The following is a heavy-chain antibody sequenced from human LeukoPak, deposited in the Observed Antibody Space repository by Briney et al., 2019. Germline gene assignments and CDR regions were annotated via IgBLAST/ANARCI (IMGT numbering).Heavy chain of an antibody. J-gene: IGHJ4*02. CDR1: GGSFSGYY. CDR3: ATVRYYDILTGQNIFDY. V-gene: IGHV4-34*01. CDR2: INHSGST. Sequence: SETLSLTCAVYGGSFSGYYWSWIRQPPGKGLEWIGEINHSGSTNYNPSLKSRVTISVDTSKNQLSLKVSAVTAADTAVYYCATVRYYDILTGQNIFDYWGQGTLVTVSS. D-gene: IGHD3-9*01.